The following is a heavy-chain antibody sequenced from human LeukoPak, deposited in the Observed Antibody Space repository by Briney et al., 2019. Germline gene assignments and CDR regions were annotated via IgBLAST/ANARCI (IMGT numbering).Heavy chain of an antibody. V-gene: IGHV1-18*01. Sequence: ASVKVSCKASGYTFTSYGISWVRQAPGQGLEWMGWISAYNGNTNYAQKLQGRVTMTTDTSTSTAYMELRSLRSDDTAVYYCARGGRYYYGSGGYYKIFWGVSGFDYWGQGTLVTVSS. CDR1: GYTFTSYG. CDR2: ISAYNGNT. J-gene: IGHJ4*02. D-gene: IGHD3-10*01. CDR3: ARGGRYYYGSGGYYKIFWGVSGFDY.